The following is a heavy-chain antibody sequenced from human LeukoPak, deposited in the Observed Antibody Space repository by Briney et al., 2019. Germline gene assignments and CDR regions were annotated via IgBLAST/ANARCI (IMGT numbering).Heavy chain of an antibody. Sequence: GGSLRLSCAASGFTFSSSLMYWVRQAPGKGLVWVSRINSDESITTYADSVKGRFTISRDNAKNTLYLQMNSLRAEDTAVYYCARVPYGDYGIDYWGQGTLVTVSS. D-gene: IGHD4-17*01. CDR1: GFTFSSSL. J-gene: IGHJ4*02. CDR3: ARVPYGDYGIDY. V-gene: IGHV3-74*01. CDR2: INSDESIT.